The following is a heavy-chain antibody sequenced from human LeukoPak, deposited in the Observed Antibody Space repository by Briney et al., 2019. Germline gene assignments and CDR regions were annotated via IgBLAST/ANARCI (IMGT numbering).Heavy chain of an antibody. CDR2: IKSKTDGGTT. D-gene: IGHD5-18*01. CDR3: TTGGPNSPNYYYYYMDV. CDR1: GFTFSNAW. Sequence: PGGSLRLSCAASGFTFSNAWMSWVRQAPGKGLEWVGRIKSKTDGGTTDYAAPVKGRFTISRDDSKNTLYLQMNSLKTEDTAVYYCTTGGPNSPNYYYYYMDVWGKGTTVTVSS. V-gene: IGHV3-15*01. J-gene: IGHJ6*03.